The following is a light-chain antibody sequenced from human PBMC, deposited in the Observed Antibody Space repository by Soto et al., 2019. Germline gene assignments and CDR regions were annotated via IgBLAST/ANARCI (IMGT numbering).Light chain of an antibody. CDR2: EVN. Sequence: QSALTQPASVSGSPGQSITISCTGTSSDVGDRNYVSWYQQYPGKAPKLMIYEVNNRPSGVSNRFSGSKSGNTASLTISGLQAEDEADYYCSSYTNIGTWVFGGGTKVTVL. V-gene: IGLV2-14*01. CDR1: SSDVGDRNY. CDR3: SSYTNIGTWV. J-gene: IGLJ3*02.